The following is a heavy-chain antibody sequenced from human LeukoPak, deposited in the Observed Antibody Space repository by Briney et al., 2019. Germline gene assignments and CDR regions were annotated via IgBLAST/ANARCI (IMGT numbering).Heavy chain of an antibody. J-gene: IGHJ4*02. Sequence: GGSLRLPCAASGFTFSSYSMNWVRQAPGKGLEWVSSISSSSSYIYYADSVKGRFTISRDNAKNSLYLQMNSLRAEDTAVYYCARVMGGGDYGLDYWGQGTLVTVSS. CDR1: GFTFSSYS. CDR2: ISSSSSYI. D-gene: IGHD4-17*01. CDR3: ARVMGGGDYGLDY. V-gene: IGHV3-21*01.